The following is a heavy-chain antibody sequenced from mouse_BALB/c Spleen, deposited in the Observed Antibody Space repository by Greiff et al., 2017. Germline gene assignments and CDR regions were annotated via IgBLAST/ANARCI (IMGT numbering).Heavy chain of an antibody. D-gene: IGHD2-3*01. CDR1: GFTFSSYT. Sequence: EVHLVESGGGLVKPGGSLKLSCAASGFTFSSYTMSWVRQTPEKRLEWVATISSGGGNTYYPDSVKGRFTISRDNAKNNLYLQMSSLRSEDTALYYCARLYDGHTGYFDVWGAGTTVTVSS. J-gene: IGHJ1*01. CDR2: ISSGGGNT. CDR3: ARLYDGHTGYFDV. V-gene: IGHV5-9*03.